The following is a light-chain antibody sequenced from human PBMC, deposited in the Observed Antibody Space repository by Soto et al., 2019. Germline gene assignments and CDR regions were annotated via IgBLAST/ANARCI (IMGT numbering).Light chain of an antibody. CDR2: DAS. Sequence: IVLSQSAATPSFSPGEKATPSFEASQSVSSSYLAWYQQKPGLAPRLLIYDASTRATGIPDRFSGSGSGTDFTLTISRVEPEDFAVYYCKQYGSPITFGQGTRLEIK. J-gene: IGKJ5*01. CDR1: QSVSSSY. CDR3: KQYGSPIT. V-gene: IGKV3D-20*01.